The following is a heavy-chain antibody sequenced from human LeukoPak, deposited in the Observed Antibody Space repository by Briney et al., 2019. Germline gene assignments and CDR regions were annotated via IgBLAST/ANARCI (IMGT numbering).Heavy chain of an antibody. D-gene: IGHD3-3*01. V-gene: IGHV1-2*02. CDR3: ARDAKYYDFWSGYCWFDP. CDR2: INPNSGGT. Sequence: ASVKVSCKASGYTFTGYYMHWVRQAPGQGLEWMGWINPNSGGTNYAQKLQGRVTMTTDTSTSTAYIELRSLRSDDTAVYYCARDAKYYDFWSGYCWFDPWGQGTLVTVSS. CDR1: GYTFTGYY. J-gene: IGHJ5*02.